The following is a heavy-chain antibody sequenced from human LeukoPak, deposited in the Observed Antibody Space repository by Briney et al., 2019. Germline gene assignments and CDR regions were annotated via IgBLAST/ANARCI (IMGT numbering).Heavy chain of an antibody. J-gene: IGHJ3*02. CDR1: GGSISSYY. Sequence: SETLSLTCTVSGGSISSYYWSWIRQPPRKGLEWIGYIYYSGSTNYNPSLKSRVTISVDTSKNQFSLKLSSVTAADTAVYYCARLRSDAFDIWGQGTMVTVSS. V-gene: IGHV4-59*01. CDR2: IYYSGST. CDR3: ARLRSDAFDI.